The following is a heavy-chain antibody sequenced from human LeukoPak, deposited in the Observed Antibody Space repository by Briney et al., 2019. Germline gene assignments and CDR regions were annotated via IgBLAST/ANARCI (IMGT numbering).Heavy chain of an antibody. D-gene: IGHD6-13*01. Sequence: SETLSLTCTVSGGSISSYYWSWIRQPPGKGLEWIGYIYYSGSTNYNPSLKSRVTISVDTSKNQFSLKLSSVTAADTAVYYCAREFSSSWHTHWVYYMDVWGKGTTVSVSS. CDR1: GGSISSYY. CDR3: AREFSSSWHTHWVYYMDV. V-gene: IGHV4-59*01. J-gene: IGHJ6*03. CDR2: IYYSGST.